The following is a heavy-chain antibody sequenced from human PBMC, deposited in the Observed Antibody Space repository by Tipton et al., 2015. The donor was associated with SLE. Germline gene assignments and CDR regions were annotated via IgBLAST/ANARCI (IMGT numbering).Heavy chain of an antibody. V-gene: IGHV4-59*01. CDR1: GGSISSYY. D-gene: IGHD3-3*01. CDR3: ARDGEPYTWPQPSGYYYYGMDI. Sequence: TLSLTCTVSGGSISSYYWNWIRQPPGKGLEWIGYIYYSGSTSYNPSLKSRVTISLDTSENQISLKLSAVTAADTAVYYCARDGEPYTWPQPSGYYYYGMDIWGQGTTVTVSS. CDR2: IYYSGST. J-gene: IGHJ6*02.